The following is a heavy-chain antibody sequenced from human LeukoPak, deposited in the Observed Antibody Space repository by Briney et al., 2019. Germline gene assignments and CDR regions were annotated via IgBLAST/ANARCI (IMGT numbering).Heavy chain of an antibody. Sequence: SETLSLTCAVYGGSFSGYYWSWIRQPPGKGLEWIGEINHSGSTNYNPFLKSRVTISVDTSKNQFSLKLSSVTAADTAVYYCAREGTQYSYGHGNWFDPWGQGTLVTVSS. CDR2: INHSGST. D-gene: IGHD5-18*01. CDR1: GGSFSGYY. CDR3: AREGTQYSYGHGNWFDP. V-gene: IGHV4-34*01. J-gene: IGHJ5*02.